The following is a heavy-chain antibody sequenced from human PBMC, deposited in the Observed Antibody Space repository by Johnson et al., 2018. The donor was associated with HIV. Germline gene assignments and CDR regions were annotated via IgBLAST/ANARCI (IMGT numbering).Heavy chain of an antibody. V-gene: IGHV3-30-3*01. Sequence: QVQLVESGGGVVQPGRSLKLSCAVSGFTFSSYAMHWVRQAPGKGLEWVAVISYDGNNKYYADSVKGRFTISRDNSKNTLYLQMNSLRAEDTAVYYCARERQLESSAFDIWGQGTMVTVSS. D-gene: IGHD6-6*01. J-gene: IGHJ3*02. CDR1: GFTFSSYA. CDR3: ARERQLESSAFDI. CDR2: ISYDGNNK.